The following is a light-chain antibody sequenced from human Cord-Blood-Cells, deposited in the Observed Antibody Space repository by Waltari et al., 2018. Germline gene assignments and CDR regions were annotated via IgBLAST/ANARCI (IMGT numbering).Light chain of an antibody. CDR2: RNN. J-gene: IGLJ2*01. V-gene: IGLV1-47*01. Sequence: QSVLTQPPSASGTPGQRVTLSCSGSSSHIGSNYVYWYQQLPGTAPKLLIYRNNQRPSGVPDRFSGSKSGTSASLAISGLRSEDEADYYCAAWDDSLRRVFGGGTKLTVL. CDR3: AAWDDSLRRV. CDR1: SSHIGSNY.